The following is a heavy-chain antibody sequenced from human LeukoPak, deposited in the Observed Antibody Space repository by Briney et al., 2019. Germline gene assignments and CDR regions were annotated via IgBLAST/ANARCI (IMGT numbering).Heavy chain of an antibody. Sequence: PGGSLRLSCAASGFIFSSYSMNWVRQAPGKGLEWVSSISSSSSYIYYADSVKGRFTISRDNAKNSLYLQMNSLRAEDTAVYYCARDINTRPYYFDYWGQGTLVTVSS. J-gene: IGHJ4*02. CDR1: GFIFSSYS. V-gene: IGHV3-21*01. CDR2: ISSSSSYI. CDR3: ARDINTRPYYFDY. D-gene: IGHD1-14*01.